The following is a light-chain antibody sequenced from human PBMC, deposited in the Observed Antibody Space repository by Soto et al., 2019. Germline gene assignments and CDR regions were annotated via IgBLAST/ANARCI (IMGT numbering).Light chain of an antibody. V-gene: IGLV1-40*01. CDR1: SSNIGGGYD. Sequence: QSVLTQPPSVSEAPGQRVTISCTGSSSNIGGGYDVHWFQQLPGTAPKLLFYGKNNRPSGVPDRFSGSTSSTSASLAITGLQTEDEAIYYCQSYDASLSGYVFGTGTKVTVL. CDR2: GKN. CDR3: QSYDASLSGYV. J-gene: IGLJ1*01.